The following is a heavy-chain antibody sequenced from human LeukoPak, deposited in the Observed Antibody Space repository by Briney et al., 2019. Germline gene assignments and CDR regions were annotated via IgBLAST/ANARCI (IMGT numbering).Heavy chain of an antibody. J-gene: IGHJ4*02. CDR2: ISSSSSSI. D-gene: IGHD2-15*01. CDR1: GFSFSSYV. CDR3: ARSLGYCGGGSCRPYFDY. V-gene: IGHV3-48*02. Sequence: PGGSVRLSCGASGFSFSSYVMNWVRQAPGKGLEWVSYISSSSSSIYYADSVKGRFTISRDNAKNSLYLQMNSLRDEDTALYYCARSLGYCGGGSCRPYFDYWGQGTLATVSS.